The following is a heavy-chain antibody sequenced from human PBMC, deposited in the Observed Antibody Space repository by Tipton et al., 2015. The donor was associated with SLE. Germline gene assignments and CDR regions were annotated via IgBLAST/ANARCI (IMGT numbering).Heavy chain of an antibody. CDR3: ASRDMDV. CDR1: GVSISSYY. V-gene: IGHV4-4*08. CDR2: IYTSGST. Sequence: TLSLTCTVSGVSISSYYWSWIRQPPGKGLEWIGYIYTSGSTNYNPSLKSRVTISVDTSKNQFSLKLSSVTAADTAVYYCASRDMDVWGKGTTVTVSS. J-gene: IGHJ6*03.